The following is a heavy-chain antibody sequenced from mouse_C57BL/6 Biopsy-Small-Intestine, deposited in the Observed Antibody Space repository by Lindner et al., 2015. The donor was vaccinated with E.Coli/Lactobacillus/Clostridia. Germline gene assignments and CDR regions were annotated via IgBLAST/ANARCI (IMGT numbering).Heavy chain of an antibody. Sequence: VQLQESGAELARPGASVKMSCKASGYTFTSYTMHWVKQRPGQGLEWIGYINPSSGYTKYNQKFKDKATLTADKSSSTAYMQLSSLTSEDSAVYYCARKREESFDYWGQGTTLTVSS. CDR2: INPSSGYT. CDR1: GYTFTSYT. V-gene: IGHV1-4*01. J-gene: IGHJ2*01. CDR3: ARKREESFDY.